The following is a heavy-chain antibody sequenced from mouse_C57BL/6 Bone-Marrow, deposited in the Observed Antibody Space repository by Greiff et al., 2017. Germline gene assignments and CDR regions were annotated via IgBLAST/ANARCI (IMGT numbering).Heavy chain of an antibody. D-gene: IGHD4-1*01. CDR3: AGNCDDWGLVY. Sequence: VQLQQSGAELVKPGASVKLSCKASGYTFTGYWMHWVKQRPGHGLEWIGEIDPGSGGTNYNEKFKGKATLTADTSSSTAYMQLSSLTTEDSAVYYCAGNCDDWGLVYWGQGTTLTVSA. CDR2: IDPGSGGT. V-gene: IGHV1-55*01. CDR1: GYTFTGYW. J-gene: IGHJ2*01.